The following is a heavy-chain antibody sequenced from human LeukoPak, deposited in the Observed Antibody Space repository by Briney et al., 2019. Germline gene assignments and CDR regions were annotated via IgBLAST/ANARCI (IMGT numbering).Heavy chain of an antibody. CDR1: GFTFSSYA. V-gene: IGHV3-23*01. Sequence: AGALRLSCAASGFTFSSYAMSWVRQAPGKGLEWVSAISGSGGSTYYADSVKGRFTISRDNSKNTLYLQMNSLRAEDTAVYYCAKYGFGEFHFDYWGQGTLVTVSS. CDR3: AKYGFGEFHFDY. CDR2: ISGSGGST. D-gene: IGHD3-10*01. J-gene: IGHJ4*02.